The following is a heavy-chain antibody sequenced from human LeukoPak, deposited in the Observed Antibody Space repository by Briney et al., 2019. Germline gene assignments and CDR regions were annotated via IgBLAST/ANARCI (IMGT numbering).Heavy chain of an antibody. D-gene: IGHD3-22*01. CDR1: GGSISSGAYY. V-gene: IGHV4-30-4*01. CDR3: ASTYNYNSSGYPFDN. CDR2: IYYSGST. J-gene: IGHJ5*02. Sequence: SSETLSLTCTVSGGSISSGAYYWSWIRQPPGKGLEWIGYIYYSGSTYYNPSLKSRVTISVDTSKNQFSLKLSSVTAADTAVYCCASTYNYNSSGYPFDNWGQGTLVTVSS.